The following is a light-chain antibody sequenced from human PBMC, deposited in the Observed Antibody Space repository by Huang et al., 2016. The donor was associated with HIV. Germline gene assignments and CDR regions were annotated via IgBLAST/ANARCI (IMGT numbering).Light chain of an antibody. CDR1: QSLLNSDGNNY. V-gene: IGKV2-28*01. CDR2: LGS. CDR3: MQGLRTPRT. Sequence: DVVMTQSPLSLPVTPGEPASISCRSSQSLLNSDGNNYFDWYLQKPGQSPQLLIYLGSTRASGVPERFRGSGSGTDFTLKISRVEAEDVGVYYCMQGLRTPRTFGQGTRLEIK. J-gene: IGKJ2*01.